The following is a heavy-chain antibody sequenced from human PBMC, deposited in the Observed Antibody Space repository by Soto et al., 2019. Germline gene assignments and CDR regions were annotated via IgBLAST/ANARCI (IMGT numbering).Heavy chain of an antibody. J-gene: IGHJ6*02. CDR2: ISGSGGST. Sequence: PSETLSLTCTVSGGSISSGGYYWSWVRQAPGKGLEWVSAISGSGGSTYYADSVKGRFTISRDNSKNTLYLQMNSLRAEDTAVYYCAKDSLIKRQYYYYYGMDVWGQGTTVTVSS. V-gene: IGHV3-23*01. CDR3: AKDSLIKRQYYYYYGMDV. CDR1: GGSISSGGYY.